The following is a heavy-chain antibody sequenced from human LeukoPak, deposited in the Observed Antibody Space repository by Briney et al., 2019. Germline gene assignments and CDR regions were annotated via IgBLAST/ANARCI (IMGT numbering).Heavy chain of an antibody. CDR3: ATHPFFGVVHLYYYYYYIGV. CDR2: IIPIFGTA. Sequence: SVKVSCKASGGTFSSYAISWVRQAPGQGLEWMGGIIPIFGTANYAQKFQGRVAITAHESTSTAYMELSSLRSEDTALYYCATHPFFGVVHLYYYYYYIGVWGKGTTVTVSS. J-gene: IGHJ6*03. V-gene: IGHV1-69*13. D-gene: IGHD3-3*01. CDR1: GGTFSSYA.